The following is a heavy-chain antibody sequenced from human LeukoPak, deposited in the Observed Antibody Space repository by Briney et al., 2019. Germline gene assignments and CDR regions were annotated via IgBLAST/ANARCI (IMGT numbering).Heavy chain of an antibody. D-gene: IGHD3-3*01. CDR1: GFTFSSYG. J-gene: IGHJ5*02. V-gene: IGHV3-33*06. CDR3: AKGHDFWSGARYKNWFDP. CDR2: IWYDGSNK. Sequence: GRSLRLSCAASGFTFSSYGMHWVRQAPGEGLEWVAVIWYDGSNKYYADSVKGRFTISRDNSKNTLYLQMNSLRAEDTAVYYCAKGHDFWSGARYKNWFDPWGQGTLVTVSS.